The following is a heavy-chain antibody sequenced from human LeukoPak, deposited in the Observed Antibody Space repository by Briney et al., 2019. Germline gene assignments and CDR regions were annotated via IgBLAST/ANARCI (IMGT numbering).Heavy chain of an antibody. D-gene: IGHD6-13*01. CDR1: GFTFSSYW. CDR2: IKQDGSEK. Sequence: GGSLRLSCAASGFTFSSYWMSWVRQAPGKGLEWVANIKQDGSEKYYVDSVKGRFTISRDNAKNSLYLQMNSLRAEDTAVYYCAKCFHSSSWYPLYLDYWGQGTLVTVSS. J-gene: IGHJ4*02. CDR3: AKCFHSSSWYPLYLDY. V-gene: IGHV3-7*01.